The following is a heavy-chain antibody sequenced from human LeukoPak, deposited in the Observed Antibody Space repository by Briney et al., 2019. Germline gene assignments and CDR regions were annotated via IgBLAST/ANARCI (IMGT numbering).Heavy chain of an antibody. J-gene: IGHJ5*02. CDR1: GITLSSHAM. CDR3: ARHTFGFDP. CDR2: IYHTGRT. Sequence: LRLSCATSGITLSSHAMSWVRQPPGKGLEWIGSIYHTGRTYYNPSLKSRVTISVDTSKKEFSLRLSPISAADTAVYYCARHTFGFDPWGQGTLVTVSS. D-gene: IGHD3-16*01. V-gene: IGHV4-30-2*03.